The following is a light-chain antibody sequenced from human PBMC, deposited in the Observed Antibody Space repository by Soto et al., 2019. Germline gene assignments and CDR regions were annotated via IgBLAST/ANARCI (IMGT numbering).Light chain of an antibody. Sequence: EVVLTQSPATLSLSPGDRAALSCKASQSVHNYLAWYQQKPGQAPRLLIYGASNRAAGIPARFSGSGSGTDFTLTINSLEPEDFAVYYCQQYGGSPLTFGGGTKVDIK. V-gene: IGKV3-11*01. CDR2: GAS. CDR3: QQYGGSPLT. CDR1: QSVHNY. J-gene: IGKJ4*01.